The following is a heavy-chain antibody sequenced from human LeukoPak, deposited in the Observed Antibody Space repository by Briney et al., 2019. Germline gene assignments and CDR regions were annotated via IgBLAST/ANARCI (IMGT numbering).Heavy chain of an antibody. Sequence: PGGSLRLSCAASGFTFSSYAMSWVRQAPGKGLEWVSAISGSGGSTYYADSVKGRFTISRDNSKNTLYLQMHSLRAEDTAVYYCAKWRYLHYGSGSYLDYWGQGTLVTVSS. V-gene: IGHV3-23*01. J-gene: IGHJ4*02. CDR2: ISGSGGST. CDR3: AKWRYLHYGSGSYLDY. CDR1: GFTFSSYA. D-gene: IGHD3-10*01.